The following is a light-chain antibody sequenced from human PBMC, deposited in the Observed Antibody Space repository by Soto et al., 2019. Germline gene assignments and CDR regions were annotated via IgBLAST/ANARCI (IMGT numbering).Light chain of an antibody. CDR3: LHDALFPYS. Sequence: IQMTQSPSSLSASVGYTVTFTCRASQAIRNDLGWFQQRPGKPPKLLIYGISILQTGVPSRFSGSGSGTDFTLTISGLQPEDFATYYCLHDALFPYSFGQGTRLEI. CDR2: GIS. CDR1: QAIRND. V-gene: IGKV1-6*01. J-gene: IGKJ2*03.